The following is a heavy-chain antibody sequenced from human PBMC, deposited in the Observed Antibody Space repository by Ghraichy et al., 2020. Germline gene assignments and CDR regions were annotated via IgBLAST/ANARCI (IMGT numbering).Heavy chain of an antibody. V-gene: IGHV1-69*06. Sequence: PVKVSCKASGGTFSSYAISWVRQAPGQGLEWMGGIIPIFGTANYAQKFQGRVTITADKSTSTAYMELSSLRSEDTAVYYCARGPYYDFWSGYPHWGQGTLVTVSS. CDR1: GGTFSSYA. D-gene: IGHD3-3*01. J-gene: IGHJ4*02. CDR3: ARGPYYDFWSGYPH. CDR2: IIPIFGTA.